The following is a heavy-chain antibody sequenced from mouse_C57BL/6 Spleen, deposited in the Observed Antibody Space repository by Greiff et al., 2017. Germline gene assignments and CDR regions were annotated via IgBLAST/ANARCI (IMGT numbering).Heavy chain of an antibody. D-gene: IGHD2-2*01. J-gene: IGHJ3*01. CDR3: TTGYDGAWFAY. CDR1: GFNIKDYY. CDR2: IDPEDGDT. Sequence: VQLQQSGAELVRPGASVKLSCTASGFNIKDYYMHWVKQRPEQGLEWIGRIDPEDGDTEYAPKFQGKATMTADTSSNTAYLQRSSLTSEDTAVYYCTTGYDGAWFAYWGQGTLVTVSA. V-gene: IGHV14-1*01.